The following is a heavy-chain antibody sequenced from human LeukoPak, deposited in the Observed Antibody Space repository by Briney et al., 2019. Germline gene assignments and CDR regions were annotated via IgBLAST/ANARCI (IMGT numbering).Heavy chain of an antibody. J-gene: IGHJ4*02. V-gene: IGHV3-23*01. D-gene: IGHD1-26*01. Sequence: GGSLRLSCAASGFTFSNYAMTWVRQAPGKGLEWVSAIGGSGYSTYYADSVKGRFTISRDSSKNTLYLQMNSLRAEDTAVYYCAKDTVEGSGDWGQGTLVTVSS. CDR3: AKDTVEGSGD. CDR1: GFTFSNYA. CDR2: IGGSGYST.